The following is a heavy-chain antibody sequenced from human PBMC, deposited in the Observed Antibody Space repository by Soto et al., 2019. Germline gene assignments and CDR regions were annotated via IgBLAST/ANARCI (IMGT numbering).Heavy chain of an antibody. CDR3: ARGVSYSSSWYAHY. Sequence: QVQLVESGGGVVQPGRSLRLSCAASGFTFSSYAMHWVCQAPGKGLEWVAVISYDGSNKYYADSVKGRFTISRDNSKNTLYLQMNSLRAEDTAVYYCARGVSYSSSWYAHYWGQGTLVTVSS. V-gene: IGHV3-30-3*01. CDR2: ISYDGSNK. CDR1: GFTFSSYA. J-gene: IGHJ4*02. D-gene: IGHD6-13*01.